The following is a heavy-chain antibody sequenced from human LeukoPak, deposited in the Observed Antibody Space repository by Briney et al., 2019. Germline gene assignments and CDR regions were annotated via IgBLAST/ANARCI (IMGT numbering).Heavy chain of an antibody. J-gene: IGHJ4*02. CDR2: ISDSGGST. V-gene: IGHV3-23*01. Sequence: GGSLRLSCAASGFTFSTYGMNWVRQGPGKGLEWVPGISDSGGSTYYADSVKGRFTISRDNSKNTLYLQMNSLRAADTAGYYWADLPTVSPSVPWGQGTLVTVSS. D-gene: IGHD4-17*01. CDR3: ADLPTVSPSVP. CDR1: GFTFSTYG.